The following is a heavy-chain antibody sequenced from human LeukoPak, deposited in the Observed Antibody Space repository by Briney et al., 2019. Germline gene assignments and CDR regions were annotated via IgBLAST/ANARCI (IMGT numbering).Heavy chain of an antibody. Sequence: GGSLRLSCAASGFTFSSYSMNWVRQAPGKGLEWVSSISSSSSYIYYADSVKGRFTISRGNAKNSLYLQMNSLRAEDTAVYYCARDRGYSSGWYEHQGSFDYWGQGTLVTVSS. CDR1: GFTFSSYS. J-gene: IGHJ4*02. CDR3: ARDRGYSSGWYEHQGSFDY. CDR2: ISSSSSYI. V-gene: IGHV3-21*01. D-gene: IGHD6-19*01.